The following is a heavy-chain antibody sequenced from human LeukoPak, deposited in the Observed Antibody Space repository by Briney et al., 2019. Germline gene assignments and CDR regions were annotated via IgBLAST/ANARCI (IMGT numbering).Heavy chain of an antibody. D-gene: IGHD5-18*01. J-gene: IGHJ4*02. V-gene: IGHV3-11*04. CDR2: ISSSGSTI. Sequence: GGSLRLSSAASGFSFSDYYMNWIRQAPGEGVEWVSYISSSGSTIYYADSVKGRFTISTDNATNSLYLQMNSLRAGDTAVYYCARDTGYAYRAVWESYYFDYWGQGTLVTVSS. CDR1: GFSFSDYY. CDR3: ARDTGYAYRAVWESYYFDY.